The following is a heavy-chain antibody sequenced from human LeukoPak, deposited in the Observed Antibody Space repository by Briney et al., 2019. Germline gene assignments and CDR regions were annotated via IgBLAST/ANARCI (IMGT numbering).Heavy chain of an antibody. CDR1: GFTFSTYW. Sequence: SGGSLRLSCVASGFTFSTYWMGWVRQAPGKGLGWLANINPGGSEKYYVDSVKGRFTISRDDAKNSLYLQVDSLRADDTAVYYCARFGYAYACDYWGQGTLVTVSS. CDR2: INPGGSEK. J-gene: IGHJ4*02. V-gene: IGHV3-7*04. D-gene: IGHD5-18*01. CDR3: ARFGYAYACDY.